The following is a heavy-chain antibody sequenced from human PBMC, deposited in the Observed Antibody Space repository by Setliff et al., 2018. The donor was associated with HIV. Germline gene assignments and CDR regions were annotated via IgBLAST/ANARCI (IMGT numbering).Heavy chain of an antibody. CDR3: ARGRKAVGDWFDP. CDR2: IHSNGNT. CDR1: GGSINYYY. D-gene: IGHD1-26*01. Sequence: SETLSLTCTVSGGSINYYYWNWIRQPAGKGLEWLGRIHSNGNTDFNPSLKSRINMSVDMSKNQVSMKLTSVTAADTALYYCARGRKAVGDWFDPWGQGIQVTVS. V-gene: IGHV4-4*07. J-gene: IGHJ5*02.